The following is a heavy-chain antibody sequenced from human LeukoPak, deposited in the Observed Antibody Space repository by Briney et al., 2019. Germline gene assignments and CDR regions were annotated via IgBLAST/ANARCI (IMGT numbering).Heavy chain of an antibody. J-gene: IGHJ4*02. CDR2: ISYDGSNK. Sequence: PGGSLRLSCAASGFTFSSYAMHWVRQAPGKGLEWVAVISYDGSNKYYADSVKGRFTISRDDSKNTLYLQMNSLRAEDTAVYYCAREYQDYVYYFDYWGQGTLVTVSS. CDR3: AREYQDYVYYFDY. D-gene: IGHD3-16*01. V-gene: IGHV3-30-3*01. CDR1: GFTFSSYA.